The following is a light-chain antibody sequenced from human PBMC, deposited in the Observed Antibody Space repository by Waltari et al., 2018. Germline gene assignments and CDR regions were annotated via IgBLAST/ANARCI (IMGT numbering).Light chain of an antibody. CDR2: VNN. V-gene: IGLV1-44*01. CDR3: AAWDSSLNGFWA. Sequence: QSVLTQPPSASGTPGQRVTISCSGSSSNIGTNTVHWYQQLPGTAPNLLIYVNNQRPPGVPDRFSVSKSGTSAALAISGLQSEDEADYYCAAWDSSLNGFWAFGGGTKLTVL. J-gene: IGLJ3*02. CDR1: SSNIGTNT.